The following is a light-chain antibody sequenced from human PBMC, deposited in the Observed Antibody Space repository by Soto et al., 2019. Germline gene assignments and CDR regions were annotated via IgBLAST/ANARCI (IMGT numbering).Light chain of an antibody. CDR3: QQYGSSPHT. J-gene: IGKJ2*01. Sequence: EIVLTQSPGTLSLSPGERATLSCRASQSVSSSYLAWYQHKPGQAPRLLIYGASSRATGIPDRFSGSGSGKDFTLTISRLEPEDFAVYYCQQYGSSPHTFGQGTKLEMK. CDR1: QSVSSSY. V-gene: IGKV3-20*01. CDR2: GAS.